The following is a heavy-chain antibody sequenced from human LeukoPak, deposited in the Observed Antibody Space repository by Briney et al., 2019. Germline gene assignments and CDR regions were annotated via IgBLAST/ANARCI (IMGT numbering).Heavy chain of an antibody. D-gene: IGHD2-2*01. J-gene: IGHJ3*02. Sequence: GGSLRLSCAASGFTFSSYAMSWVRQAPGKGLEWVSAISGSGGGTYYADSVKGRFTISRDNSKNTLYLQMNSLRAEDTAVYYCAKRSGYCSSTSCYRPSAFDIWGQGTMVTVSS. V-gene: IGHV3-23*01. CDR2: ISGSGGGT. CDR3: AKRSGYCSSTSCYRPSAFDI. CDR1: GFTFSSYA.